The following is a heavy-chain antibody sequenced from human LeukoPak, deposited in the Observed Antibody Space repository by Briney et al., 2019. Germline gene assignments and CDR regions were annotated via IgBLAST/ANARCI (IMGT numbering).Heavy chain of an antibody. CDR1: GGVFTTYA. CDR3: ARVNVVDCSSTSCYSPH. Sequence: ASVTVSCKASGGVFTTYAISWVRQAPGQGLEWMGWISAYNGNTNYAQKLQGRVTMTTDTSTSTAYMELRSLRSDDTAVYYCARVNVVDCSSTSCYSPHWGQGTLVTVSS. V-gene: IGHV1-18*01. D-gene: IGHD2-2*02. CDR2: ISAYNGNT. J-gene: IGHJ1*01.